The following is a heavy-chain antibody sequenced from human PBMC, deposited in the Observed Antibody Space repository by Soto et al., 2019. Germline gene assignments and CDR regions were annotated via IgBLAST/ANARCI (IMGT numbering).Heavy chain of an antibody. J-gene: IGHJ5*02. CDR3: ARGAVVLRYFEGWFDP. CDR2: IYYSGST. D-gene: IGHD3-9*01. V-gene: IGHV4-61*01. Sequence: SETLSLTCAVSGGSISSSSYYCSWIRQPPGKGLEWIGYIYYSGSTNYNPSLKSRVTISVDTSKNQFSLKLSSVTAADTAVYYCARGAVVLRYFEGWFDPWGQGTLVTVSS. CDR1: GGSISSSSYY.